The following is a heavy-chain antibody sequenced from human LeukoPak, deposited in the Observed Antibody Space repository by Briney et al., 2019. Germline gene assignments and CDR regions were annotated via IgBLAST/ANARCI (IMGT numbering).Heavy chain of an antibody. CDR1: GGTFSSYA. CDR3: ARDRERTVTTNRWFDP. Sequence: GASVKVSCKASGGTFSSYAISWVRQAPGQGLEWMGRIIPIFGIANYAQKFQGRVTITADKSTSTAYMELSSLRSEDTAVYHCARDRERTVTTNRWFDPWGQGTLVTVSS. J-gene: IGHJ5*02. D-gene: IGHD4-17*01. CDR2: IIPIFGIA. V-gene: IGHV1-69*04.